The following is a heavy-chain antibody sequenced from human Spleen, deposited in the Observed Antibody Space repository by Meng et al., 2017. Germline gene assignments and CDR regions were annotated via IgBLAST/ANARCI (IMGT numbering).Heavy chain of an antibody. J-gene: IGHJ6*02. D-gene: IGHD2-21*02. CDR2: ISYTGGT. Sequence: GSLRLSCTVSGGSVTSYYWSWIRQSPGKRLEWIGYISYTGGTSYNPSLESRVTISFDTSKTQFSLKLTSVTAADTAVYYCAGGAVVTLIFYHAMDVWGQGTTVTVSS. V-gene: IGHV4-59*08. CDR1: GGSVTSYY. CDR3: AGGAVVTLIFYHAMDV.